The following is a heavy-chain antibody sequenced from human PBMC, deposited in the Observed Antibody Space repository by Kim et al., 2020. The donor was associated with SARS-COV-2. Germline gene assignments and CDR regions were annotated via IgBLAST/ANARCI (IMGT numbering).Heavy chain of an antibody. CDR2: ISGSGGST. D-gene: IGHD1-26*01. CDR3: AKSSGSYYQDFDY. V-gene: IGHV3-23*01. Sequence: GGSLRLSCAASGFTFSSYAMSWVRQAPGKGLEWVSAISGSGGSTYYADSVKGRFTISRDNSKNTQYLQKNNLRAEDTAVYYCAKSSGSYYQDFDYWGQGTLVTVSS. CDR1: GFTFSSYA. J-gene: IGHJ4*02.